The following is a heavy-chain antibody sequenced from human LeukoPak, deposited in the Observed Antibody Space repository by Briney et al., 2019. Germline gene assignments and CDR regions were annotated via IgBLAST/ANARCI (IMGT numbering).Heavy chain of an antibody. CDR1: GYTFTSYG. V-gene: IGHV1-18*01. CDR3: ARVFHDSSGYYPYYFDY. Sequence: ASVKVSCKASGYTFTSYGISWVRQAPGQGLEWMGWISAYNGNTNYAQKPQGRVTMTTDTSTSTAYMELRSLRSDDTAVYYCARVFHDSSGYYPYYFDYWGQGTLVPVSS. J-gene: IGHJ4*02. D-gene: IGHD3-22*01. CDR2: ISAYNGNT.